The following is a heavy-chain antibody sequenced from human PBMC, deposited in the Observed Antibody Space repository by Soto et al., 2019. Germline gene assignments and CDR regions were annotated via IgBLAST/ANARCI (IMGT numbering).Heavy chain of an antibody. D-gene: IGHD3-22*01. CDR1: GYTFTSYG. V-gene: IGHV1-18*01. CDR3: AKALITTWTSMDV. CDR2: ISAYNGNT. Sequence: GASVKVSCKASGYTFTSYGISWVRQAPGQGLEWMGWISAYNGNTNYAQKLQGRVTMTTDTSTSTAYMELRSLRAEDTAIYYSAKALITTWTSMDVWGQGTTVTVSS. J-gene: IGHJ6*02.